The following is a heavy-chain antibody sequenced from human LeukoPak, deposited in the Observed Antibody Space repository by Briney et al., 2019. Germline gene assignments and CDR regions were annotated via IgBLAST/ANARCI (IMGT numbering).Heavy chain of an antibody. CDR1: GGSFSGYY. D-gene: IGHD2-2*01. CDR3: ARAVVPAASSRRHYYYYGMDV. Sequence: PSETLSLTCAVYGGSFSGYYWSWIRQPPGKGLEWIGEINHSGSTNYNPSLKSRVTISVDTSKNQFSLKLSSVTAADTAVYYCARAVVPAASSRRHYYYYGMDVWGQGTTVTVSS. CDR2: INHSGST. J-gene: IGHJ6*02. V-gene: IGHV4-34*01.